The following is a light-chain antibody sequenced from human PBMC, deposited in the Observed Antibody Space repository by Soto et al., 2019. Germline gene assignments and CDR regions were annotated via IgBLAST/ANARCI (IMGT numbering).Light chain of an antibody. J-gene: IGKJ5*01. V-gene: IGKV3-15*01. Sequence: EIVLTHSAGTLSLSPGEGATLSCGASQSISSNLAWYQQKPGQAPRLLIYGASTRATGLPARFSGSGYGTEFNLTISSLQSEDFALYYCQQYNNWPITFGQGTRLEIK. CDR2: GAS. CDR3: QQYNNWPIT. CDR1: QSISSN.